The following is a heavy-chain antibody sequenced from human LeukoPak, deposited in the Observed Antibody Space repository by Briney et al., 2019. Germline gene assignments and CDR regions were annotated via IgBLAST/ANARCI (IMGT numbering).Heavy chain of an antibody. Sequence: SETLSLTCTVSGGSISSSSYYWGWIRQPPGKGLEWIGSIYYSGSTYYNPSLKSRVTISVDTSKNQFSLKLSSVTAADTAVYYCARHGGIAVATNVNAFDIWGQGTMVTVSS. CDR1: GGSISSSSYY. J-gene: IGHJ3*02. V-gene: IGHV4-39*01. CDR2: IYYSGST. CDR3: ARHGGIAVATNVNAFDI. D-gene: IGHD6-19*01.